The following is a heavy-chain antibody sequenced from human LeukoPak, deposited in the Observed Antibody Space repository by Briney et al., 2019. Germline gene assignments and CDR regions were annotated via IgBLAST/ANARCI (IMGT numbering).Heavy chain of an antibody. CDR3: ARGRYCSSTSCAFDY. J-gene: IGHJ4*02. D-gene: IGHD2-2*01. V-gene: IGHV4-34*01. CDR1: GGSFSGYY. Sequence: SETLSLTCAVYGGSFSGYYWSWIRQPPGKGREWIGEINHSGSTNYNPSLKSRVTISVDTPKNQFSLKLSSVTAADTAVYYCARGRYCSSTSCAFDYWGQGTLVTVSS. CDR2: INHSGST.